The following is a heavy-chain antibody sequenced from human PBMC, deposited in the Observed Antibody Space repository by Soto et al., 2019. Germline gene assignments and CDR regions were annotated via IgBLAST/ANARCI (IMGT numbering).Heavy chain of an antibody. V-gene: IGHV3-11*01. CDR2: ISSSGSTI. D-gene: IGHD2-15*01. CDR3: ARCQKLQWWGAFDI. CDR1: GFTFSDYY. J-gene: IGHJ3*02. Sequence: GGSLRLSCAASGFTFSDYYMSWIRQAPGKGLEWVSYISSSGSTIYYADSVKGRFTISRDNAKNSLYLQMNSLRAEDTAVYYWARCQKLQWWGAFDIWGQGXMVTVSS.